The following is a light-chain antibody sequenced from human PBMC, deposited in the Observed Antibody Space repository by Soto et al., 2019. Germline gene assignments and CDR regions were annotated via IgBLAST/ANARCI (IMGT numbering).Light chain of an antibody. CDR3: QQYTNTNNPWM. CDR2: DAS. J-gene: IGKJ1*01. CDR1: QCIDTY. Sequence: IQLTQSPPKMSDTVGDRVTISCRAIQCIDTYLKWYQQKPGKAPKLLVYDASTLQSGVASRFSGSGSGTEFTLIISGLQPDDSATYYCQQYTNTNNPWMFGQGTKVDIK. V-gene: IGKV1-5*01.